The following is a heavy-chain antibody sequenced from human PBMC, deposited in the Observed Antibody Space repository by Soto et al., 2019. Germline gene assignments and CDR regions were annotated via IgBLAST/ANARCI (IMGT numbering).Heavy chain of an antibody. CDR2: IFHSGST. CDR3: ARVYSGSYSDS. D-gene: IGHD1-26*01. CDR1: GGSISSNNW. V-gene: IGHV4-4*02. J-gene: IGHJ4*02. Sequence: QVQLQESGPGLVKPSGTLSLTCAVSGGSISSNNWWSWVRQPPGKGLEWIGEIFHSGSTYYSPSLTSRVTISVDKSKKYFSLNLTAVTAADTAVYYCARVYSGSYSDSWGQGTLVTVSS.